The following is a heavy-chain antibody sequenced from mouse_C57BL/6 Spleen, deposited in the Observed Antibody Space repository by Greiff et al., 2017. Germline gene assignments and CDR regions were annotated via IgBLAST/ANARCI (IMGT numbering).Heavy chain of an antibody. V-gene: IGHV5-4*03. Sequence: EVKLVESGGGLVKPGGSLTLSCAASGFTFSSYAMSWVRQTPEKRLEWVATISDGGSYTYYPDNVKGRFTSSRDNAMNCLSLQMSHLKSEYTSLYYCARVRGWSQAWFAYWGQGTLVTVSA. CDR1: GFTFSSYA. CDR2: ISDGGSYT. D-gene: IGHD3-3*01. CDR3: ARVRGWSQAWFAY. J-gene: IGHJ3*01.